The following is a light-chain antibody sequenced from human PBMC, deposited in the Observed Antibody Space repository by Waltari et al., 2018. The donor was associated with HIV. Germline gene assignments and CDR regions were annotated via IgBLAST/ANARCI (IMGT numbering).Light chain of an antibody. CDR3: CAYAGGLE. Sequence: QSALTQPASVSGSPGQSITISCTGTSSDTGNYNLVSWYQLYPGKAPKLIIYEDNKRPSGVSNRFSGSKSADTASLTISGLQAEDEADYYCCAYAGGLEFGGGTKLTV. CDR2: EDN. J-gene: IGLJ2*01. CDR1: SSDTGNYNL. V-gene: IGLV2-23*01.